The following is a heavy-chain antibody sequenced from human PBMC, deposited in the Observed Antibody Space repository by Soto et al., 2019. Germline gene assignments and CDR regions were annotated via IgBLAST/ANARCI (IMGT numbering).Heavy chain of an antibody. D-gene: IGHD3-22*01. V-gene: IGHV4-39*01. CDR3: ARHVSNTYYYDSSGYPPGGDY. CDR2: IYYSGST. Sequence: QLQLQESGPGLVKPSETLSLTCTVSGGSISSSSYYWGWIRQPPGKGLEWIGSIYYSGSTYYNPSLKRRVTISVDTSKNQFSLKLSSVTAADTAVYYCARHVSNTYYYDSSGYPPGGDYWGQGTLVTVSS. CDR1: GGSISSSSYY. J-gene: IGHJ4*02.